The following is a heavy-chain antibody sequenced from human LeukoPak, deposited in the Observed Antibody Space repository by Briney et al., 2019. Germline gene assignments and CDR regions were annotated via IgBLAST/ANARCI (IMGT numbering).Heavy chain of an antibody. CDR3: AKAESSSGWYPHFDY. D-gene: IGHD6-19*01. V-gene: IGHV3-30*18. CDR1: GFTFSSYG. CDR2: ISYDGSNK. J-gene: IGHJ4*02. Sequence: PGGSLRLSCAASGFTFSSYGMHWVRQAPGKGLEWVAVISYDGSNKYYADSVKGRFTISRDNSKNTLYLQMNSLRAEDTAVYYCAKAESSSGWYPHFDYWGQGTLVTVSS.